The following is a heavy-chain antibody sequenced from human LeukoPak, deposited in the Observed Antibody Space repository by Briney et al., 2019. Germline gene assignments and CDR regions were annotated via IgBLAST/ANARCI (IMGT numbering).Heavy chain of an antibody. Sequence: SQTLSLTCVISGDGVSNDSAAWNWIRQSPSRGLEWLGRTYYRSKWYNDYAASVKGRITVNPDTSKNQFSLKLSSVTAADTAVYYCARTGYSSGWYFDYWGQGTLVTVSS. CDR2: TYYRSKWYN. D-gene: IGHD6-19*01. J-gene: IGHJ4*02. V-gene: IGHV6-1*01. CDR1: GDGVSNDSAA. CDR3: ARTGYSSGWYFDY.